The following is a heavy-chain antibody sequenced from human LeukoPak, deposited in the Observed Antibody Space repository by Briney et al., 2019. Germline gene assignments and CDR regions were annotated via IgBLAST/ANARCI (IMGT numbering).Heavy chain of an antibody. CDR3: ARVEYYDSSGVIDY. D-gene: IGHD3-22*01. CDR1: GGSISSYY. J-gene: IGHJ4*02. Sequence: NPSETLSLTCTVSGGSISSYYWSWIRQPPGKGLEWIGYIYYSGSTNYNPSLKSRVTISVDTSKNQFSLKLSSVTAADTAVYYCARVEYYDSSGVIDYWGQGTLVTVSS. V-gene: IGHV4-59*01. CDR2: IYYSGST.